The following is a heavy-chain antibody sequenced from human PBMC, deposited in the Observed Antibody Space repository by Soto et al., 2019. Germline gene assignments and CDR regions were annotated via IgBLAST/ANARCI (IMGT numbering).Heavy chain of an antibody. J-gene: IGHJ5*02. D-gene: IGHD5-12*01. V-gene: IGHV4-30-4*01. CDR1: GASVAGGSYY. CDR3: ARDTYSGYDFGL. Sequence: SETLSLTCSVSGASVAGGSYYWSWVRQPPGKGLEWIGYIPSRGRPFYNPSLTSRGTISADTSKNQLSLQLTSVTAADTAVYYCARDTYSGYDFGLWGQGTLVTVSS. CDR2: IPSRGRP.